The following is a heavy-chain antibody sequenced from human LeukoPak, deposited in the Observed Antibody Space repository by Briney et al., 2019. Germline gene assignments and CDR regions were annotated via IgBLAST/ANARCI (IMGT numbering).Heavy chain of an antibody. CDR1: GFTFSSYS. V-gene: IGHV3-21*01. Sequence: PGGSLRLSCAASGFTFSSYSMNWVRQAPGKGLEWVSSISSSSSYLYYADSVKGRFTISRDNAKNSLYLQMNSLRAEDTAVYYCARDKKGIDYWGQGTLVTVSS. J-gene: IGHJ4*02. CDR2: ISSSSSYL. D-gene: IGHD3-10*01. CDR3: ARDKKGIDY.